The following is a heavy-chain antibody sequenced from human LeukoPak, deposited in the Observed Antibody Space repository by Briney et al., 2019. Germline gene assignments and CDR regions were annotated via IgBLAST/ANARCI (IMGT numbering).Heavy chain of an antibody. CDR3: ARGGGSYTFDY. CDR2: INAGNGNT. CDR1: GYTFTSYA. V-gene: IGHV1-3*01. J-gene: IGHJ4*02. D-gene: IGHD1-26*01. Sequence: GASVTVSFKASGYTFTSYAMHWVRQAPGQRLEWMGWINAGNGNTKYSQKFQGRVTITRDTSASTAYMELSSLRSEDTAVYYCARGGGSYTFDYWGQGTLVTVSS.